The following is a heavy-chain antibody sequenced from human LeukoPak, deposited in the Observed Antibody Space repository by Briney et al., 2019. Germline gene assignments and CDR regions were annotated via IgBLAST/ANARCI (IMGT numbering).Heavy chain of an antibody. D-gene: IGHD3-10*01. CDR2: ITTDGSGA. Sequence: GGSLRLSCAASGFAFRNYDMIWVRQAPGRGLEWVSGITTDGSGAYYADSVKGRFTVSRDNSKNTVFLQMNSLRGEDVAIYYCVKGVLGAGSLLEYFQHWGQGTLVTVSS. CDR1: GFAFRNYD. V-gene: IGHV3-23*01. CDR3: VKGVLGAGSLLEYFQH. J-gene: IGHJ1*01.